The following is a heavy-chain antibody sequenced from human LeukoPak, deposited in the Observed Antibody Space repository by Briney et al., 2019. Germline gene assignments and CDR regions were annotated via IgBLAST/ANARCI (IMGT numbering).Heavy chain of an antibody. CDR1: GGSFSGYY. CDR2: INHSGST. CDR3: ARHGFTYYYDSSGYYDGNNYFDY. Sequence: SETLSLTCAVYGGSFSGYYWSWIRQPPGKGLEWIGEINHSGSTNYNPSLKSRVTISVDTSKNQFSLKLSSVTAADTAVYYCARHGFTYYYDSSGYYDGNNYFDYWGQGTLVTVSS. D-gene: IGHD3-22*01. V-gene: IGHV4-34*01. J-gene: IGHJ4*02.